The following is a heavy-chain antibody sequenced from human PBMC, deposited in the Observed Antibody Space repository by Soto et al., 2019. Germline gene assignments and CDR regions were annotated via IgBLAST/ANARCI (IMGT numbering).Heavy chain of an antibody. D-gene: IGHD2-21*02. V-gene: IGHV4-31*03. Sequence: HVQLQESGPGLVKPSQTLSLTCTVSGGSISSGGYYWSWIRQHPGKALEWIGYIYYSGNTYYNPSLKSRLTISVDTSKNQFSLKLSSVTAADTAVYYCARVCGGDCHYGMDVWGQGTTVTVSS. CDR1: GGSISSGGYY. CDR2: IYYSGNT. J-gene: IGHJ6*02. CDR3: ARVCGGDCHYGMDV.